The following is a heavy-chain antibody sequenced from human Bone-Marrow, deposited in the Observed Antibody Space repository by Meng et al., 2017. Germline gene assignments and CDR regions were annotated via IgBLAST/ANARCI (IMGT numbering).Heavy chain of an antibody. J-gene: IGHJ6*02. CDR2: INHSGST. Sequence: SETLSLTCAVYGGSFSGYYWSWIRQPPGKGLEWIGEINHSGSTNYNPSLKSRVTISVDTSQNQFSLKLSSVTAADTAVYYCARHMNSGTYPMDVWGQGNTVNGAS. D-gene: IGHD1-26*01. CDR1: GGSFSGYY. CDR3: ARHMNSGTYPMDV. V-gene: IGHV4-34*01.